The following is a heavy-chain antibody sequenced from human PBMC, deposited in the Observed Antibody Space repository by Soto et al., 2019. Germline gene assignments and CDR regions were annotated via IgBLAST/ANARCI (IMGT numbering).Heavy chain of an antibody. V-gene: IGHV3-23*01. J-gene: IGHJ4*02. CDR2: ISGSGEDT. D-gene: IGHD3-16*01. CDR1: GLSFSKFA. Sequence: PGGSLRLASVVSGLSFSKFAMAWVSHAPGDELIWILAISGSGEDTFYADSMKGRFTIARDNSKDTLYLHINRLRAEDMYVYSFANPIPKPPTTIGFWGQGTLVTVSS. CDR3: ANPIPKPPTTIGF.